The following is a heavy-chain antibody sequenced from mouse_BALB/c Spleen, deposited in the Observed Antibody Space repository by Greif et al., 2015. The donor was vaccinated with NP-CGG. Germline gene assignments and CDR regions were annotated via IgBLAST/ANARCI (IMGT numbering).Heavy chain of an antibody. CDR2: ISDGGSYT. J-gene: IGHJ2*01. CDR1: GFTFSDYY. V-gene: IGHV5-4*02. D-gene: IGHD2-1*01. Sequence: EVKLVESGGGLVKPGGSLKLSCAASGFTFSDYYMYWVRQTPEKRLEWVATISDGGSYTYCPDSVKGRFTISRDNAKNNLYLQMSSLKSEDTAMYYCASYGNFDYWGQGTTLTVSS. CDR3: ASYGNFDY.